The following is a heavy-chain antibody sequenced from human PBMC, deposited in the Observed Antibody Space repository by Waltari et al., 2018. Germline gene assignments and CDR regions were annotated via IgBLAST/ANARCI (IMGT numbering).Heavy chain of an antibody. CDR1: GYSLPECS. CDR3: ATGGMGDDSIGYYFEF. V-gene: IGHV1-24*01. Sequence: QVQLVQSGAEVKKPGASVRVSGKVSGYSLPECSIHWVRQAPGKGLEWMGGFDPEDDETFYAQKFQGRVTMTEDTSTDTAYMELSSLRSEDTAVYYCATGGMGDDSIGYYFEFWGQGTLVTVSS. J-gene: IGHJ4*02. CDR2: FDPEDDET. D-gene: IGHD3-22*01.